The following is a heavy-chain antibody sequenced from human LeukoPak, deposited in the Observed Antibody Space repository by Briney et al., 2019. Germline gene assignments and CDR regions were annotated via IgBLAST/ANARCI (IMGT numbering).Heavy chain of an antibody. V-gene: IGHV4-39*07. D-gene: IGHD6-6*01. CDR3: ARGSSIAALVSDWFDP. J-gene: IGHJ5*02. Sequence: PSETLSLTCTVSGGSISSSSYYWGWIRQPPGKGLEWIGSIYYSGSTYYNPSLKSRVTISVDTSKNQFSLKLSSVTAADTAVYYCARGSSIAALVSDWFDPWGQGTLVTVSS. CDR2: IYYSGST. CDR1: GGSISSSSYY.